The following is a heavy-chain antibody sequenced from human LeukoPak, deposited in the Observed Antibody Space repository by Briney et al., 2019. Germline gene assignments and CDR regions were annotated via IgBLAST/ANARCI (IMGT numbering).Heavy chain of an antibody. CDR2: IIPILGIA. CDR3: ARAYLSGSYSGFDY. D-gene: IGHD1-26*01. CDR1: GGTFSSYA. V-gene: IGHV1-69*04. Sequence: SVKVSCKASGGTFSSYAISWVRQAPGQGLEWMGRIIPILGIANYAQKFQGRVTITADKSTSTAYMELSSLRSEDTAVYYCARAYLSGSYSGFDYWGQGTLVTVPS. J-gene: IGHJ4*02.